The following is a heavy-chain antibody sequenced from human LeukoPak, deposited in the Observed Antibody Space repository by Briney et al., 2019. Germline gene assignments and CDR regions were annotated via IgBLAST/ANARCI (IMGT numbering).Heavy chain of an antibody. D-gene: IGHD2-2*01. Sequence: PGGSLRLSCAVSGLTFSRYWMSWVRQAPGKGLEWVANIKEDGSEKYYVDSVKGRFTISRDNAKNSLYLQMNSLRAEDTAVYYCAKDAYCSSTSCRTHYYYYYMDVWGKGTTVTVSS. J-gene: IGHJ6*03. CDR2: IKEDGSEK. V-gene: IGHV3-7*01. CDR1: GLTFSRYW. CDR3: AKDAYCSSTSCRTHYYYYYMDV.